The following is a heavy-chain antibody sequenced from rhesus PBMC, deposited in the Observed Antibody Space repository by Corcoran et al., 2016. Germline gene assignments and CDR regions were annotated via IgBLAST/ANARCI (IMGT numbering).Heavy chain of an antibody. V-gene: IGHV1-156*01. CDR2: VVHVYGKI. D-gene: IGHD6-25*01. CDR3: AVHSGSLYYFDY. J-gene: IGHJ4*01. Sequence: EVQLVQSGAAVKKPGASVQVYCKVSGYTFTELYMHWVRQAPGKGPEWMGGVVHVYGKILDAEKFQGRVTMTADTSTDTTYMELSSLGSEYTAVYYCAVHSGSLYYFDYWGQGVLVTVSS. CDR1: GYTFTELY.